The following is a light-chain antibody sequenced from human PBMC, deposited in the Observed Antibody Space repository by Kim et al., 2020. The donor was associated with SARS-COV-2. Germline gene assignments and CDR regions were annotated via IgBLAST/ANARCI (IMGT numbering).Light chain of an antibody. CDR1: SSDVGNYNL. CDR3: SSYTSSSTYVV. Sequence: QSALTQPASVSGSPGQSITISCTGTSSDVGNYNLVSWFQHHPGKAPKLMVFEDSKRPLGVSLRFSGSKSGSAASLTISGLQAEDEADYYCSSYTSSSTYVVFGGGTQLTVL. CDR2: EDS. J-gene: IGLJ2*01. V-gene: IGLV2-14*02.